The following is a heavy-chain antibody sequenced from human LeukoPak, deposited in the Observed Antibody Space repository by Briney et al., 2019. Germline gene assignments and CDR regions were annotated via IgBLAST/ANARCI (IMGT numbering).Heavy chain of an antibody. J-gene: IGHJ4*02. CDR2: IYYSGST. V-gene: IGHV4-59*12. CDR3: ARDPALRYYYDSSGYSRPLRWGIDY. Sequence: SETLSLTCTVSGGSISSYSWSWIRQPPGKGLEWIGYIYYSGSTNYNPSLKSRVTISVDTSKNQFSLKLSSVTAADTAVYYCARDPALRYYYDSSGYSRPLRWGIDYWGQGTLVTVSS. CDR1: GGSISSYS. D-gene: IGHD3-22*01.